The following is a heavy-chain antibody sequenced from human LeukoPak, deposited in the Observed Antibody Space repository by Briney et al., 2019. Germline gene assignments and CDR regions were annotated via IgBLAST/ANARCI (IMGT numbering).Heavy chain of an antibody. V-gene: IGHV3-33*06. CDR1: GFTFSSYG. Sequence: GGSLRLSCAASGFTFSSYGMHWVRQAPGKGLEWVAVIWYDGSNKYYADSVKGRFTISRDNSKNTLYLQMNSLRAEDTAVYYCANRGPGYCSSTSCYAPFDYWGQGTLVTVSS. D-gene: IGHD2-2*01. J-gene: IGHJ4*02. CDR3: ANRGPGYCSSTSCYAPFDY. CDR2: IWYDGSNK.